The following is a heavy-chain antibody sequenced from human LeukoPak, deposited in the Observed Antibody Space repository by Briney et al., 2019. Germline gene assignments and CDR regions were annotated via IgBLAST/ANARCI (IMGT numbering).Heavy chain of an antibody. CDR1: GYTFTSYD. V-gene: IGHV1-8*03. Sequence: ASVKVSCKASGYTFTSYDINWVRQATGQGLEWMGWMNPNSGNTGYAQKFQGRVTITRNTSISTAYMELSSLRSEDTAVYYCAINYDFWSGYYLLFDYWGQGTLVTVSS. J-gene: IGHJ4*02. D-gene: IGHD3-3*01. CDR3: AINYDFWSGYYLLFDY. CDR2: MNPNSGNT.